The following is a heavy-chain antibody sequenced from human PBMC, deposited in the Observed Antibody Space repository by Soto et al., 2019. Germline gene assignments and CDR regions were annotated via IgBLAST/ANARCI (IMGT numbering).Heavy chain of an antibody. CDR2: IYYSAKT. J-gene: IGHJ4*02. Sequence: SETLSLTCTFSCGSIIRDDYYWTWIRQPPGRGLEWIGYIYYSAKTKYSPSLESRITISIDTSKNHFSLRLSSVSAADTAVYYCAGDRSNSPDYFDYWGQGTLVTVSS. CDR1: CGSIIRDDYY. V-gene: IGHV4-30-4*01. CDR3: AGDRSNSPDYFDY. D-gene: IGHD6-6*01.